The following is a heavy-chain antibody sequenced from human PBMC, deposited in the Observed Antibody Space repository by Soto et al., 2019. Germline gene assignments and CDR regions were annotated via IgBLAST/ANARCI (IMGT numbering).Heavy chain of an antibody. CDR1: GGSISSGDYY. CDR2: IYYSGST. CDR3: ARFRITIFGVPTNWFDP. J-gene: IGHJ5*02. V-gene: IGHV4-30-4*01. Sequence: PSETLSLTCTVSGGSISSGDYYWSWIRQPPGKGLEWIGYIYYSGSTYYNPSLKSRVTISVDTSKNQFSLKLSSVTAADTAVYYCARFRITIFGVPTNWFDPWGQGTLVTVS. D-gene: IGHD3-3*01.